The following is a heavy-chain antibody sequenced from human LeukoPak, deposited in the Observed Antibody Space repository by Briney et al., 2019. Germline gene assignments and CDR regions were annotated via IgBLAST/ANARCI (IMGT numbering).Heavy chain of an antibody. J-gene: IGHJ5*02. Sequence: PGGSLRPSCAASGFTFSSNWMHWVRQVPGKGLVWVSRINRDGSRTDYADSVKGRFTISRDNAKNTLYLQMNSLRAEDTAVYYCASEGGDYGDPWGQGTLVTVSS. CDR1: GFTFSSNW. D-gene: IGHD4/OR15-4a*01. CDR2: INRDGSRT. CDR3: ASEGGDYGDP. V-gene: IGHV3-74*01.